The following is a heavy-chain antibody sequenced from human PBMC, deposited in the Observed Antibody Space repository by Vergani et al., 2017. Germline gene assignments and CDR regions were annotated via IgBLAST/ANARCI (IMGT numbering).Heavy chain of an antibody. CDR3: ARVMYRDEASTGYRLEGMDI. Sequence: VQLQESGPGLVKPSETLSLTCTVSGGSISSYYWSWIRQPPGKGLEWIGYIYYSGSTNYNPSLKSRVTMSVDTSKNQFSLKLRSVTAADTAVYFCARVMYRDEASTGYRLEGMDIWGQGTTVTISS. D-gene: IGHD3-9*01. CDR1: GGSISSYY. V-gene: IGHV4-59*01. CDR2: IYYSGST. J-gene: IGHJ6*02.